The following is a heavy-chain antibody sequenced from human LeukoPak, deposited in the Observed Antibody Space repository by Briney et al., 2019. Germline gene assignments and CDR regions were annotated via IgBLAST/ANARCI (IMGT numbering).Heavy chain of an antibody. Sequence: PGRSLRLSCAASGFTFSSYAMSWVRQAPGKGLEWVSAISGSGGSTYYADSVKGRFTISRDNSKNTLYLQMNSLRAEDTAVYYCAKDPGYSSGWPVFDYWGQGTLVTVSS. CDR2: ISGSGGST. CDR3: AKDPGYSSGWPVFDY. D-gene: IGHD6-19*01. J-gene: IGHJ4*02. CDR1: GFTFSSYA. V-gene: IGHV3-23*01.